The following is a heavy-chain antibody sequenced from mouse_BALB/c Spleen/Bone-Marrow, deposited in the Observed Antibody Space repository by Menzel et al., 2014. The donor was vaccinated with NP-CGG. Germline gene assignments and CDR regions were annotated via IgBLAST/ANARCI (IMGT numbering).Heavy chain of an antibody. Sequence: EVKLVESGGGLVQPGGSLKLSCAASGFTFSSYGMSWVRQTPDKRLELVATINSNGGSTYYPDSVKGRFTISRDNAKNTLYLQMSSLKSEDTAMYYCAGHYYGARWGQGTLVTVSA. J-gene: IGHJ3*01. CDR3: AGHYYGAR. CDR2: INSNGGST. V-gene: IGHV5-6-3*01. CDR1: GFTFSSYG. D-gene: IGHD1-2*01.